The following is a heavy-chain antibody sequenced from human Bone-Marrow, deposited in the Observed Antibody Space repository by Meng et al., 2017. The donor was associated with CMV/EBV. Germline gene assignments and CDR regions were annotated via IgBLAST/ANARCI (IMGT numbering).Heavy chain of an antibody. CDR3: ASFHGSGGRPPFY. D-gene: IGHD6-19*01. J-gene: IGHJ4*02. V-gene: IGHV5-51*01. CDR2: IYPADSDV. Sequence: GESLKISCKGSGYSFPNYWIGWVRQMPGKGLEWMGMIYPADSDVRYSPSFQGQVTISADKSISTAYLQWSSLKASDTAMYYCASFHGSGGRPPFYWGQGTLVTVSS. CDR1: GYSFPNYW.